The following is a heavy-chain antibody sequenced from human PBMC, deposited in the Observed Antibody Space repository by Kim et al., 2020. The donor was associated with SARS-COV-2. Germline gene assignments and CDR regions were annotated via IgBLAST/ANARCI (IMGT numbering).Heavy chain of an antibody. J-gene: IGHJ4*02. V-gene: IGHV4-34*01. D-gene: IGHD3-3*01. CDR1: GGSFSGYY. Sequence: SETLSLTCAVYGGSFSGYYWSWIRQPPGKGLEWIGEINHSGSTNYNPSLKSRVTISVDTSKNQFSLKLSSVTAADTAVYYCARVVGGWSGYYTKGYWGQGTLVTVSS. CDR3: ARVVGGWSGYYTKGY. CDR2: INHSGST.